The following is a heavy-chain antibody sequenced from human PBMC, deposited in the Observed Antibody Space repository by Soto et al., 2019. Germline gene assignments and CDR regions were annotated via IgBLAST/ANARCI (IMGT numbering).Heavy chain of an antibody. Sequence: QVQLVQSGAEVKKPGASVKVSCKASGYTFTSYYMHWVRQAPGQGLEWMGIINPSGGSTSYAQKFQGRVTMTRDTSTSTAYMELSSLRSEDTAVYYCARGVSREVVQQFNWFDPWGQGTLVTVSS. CDR2: INPSGGST. D-gene: IGHD2-15*01. CDR3: ARGVSREVVQQFNWFDP. CDR1: GYTFTSYY. V-gene: IGHV1-46*01. J-gene: IGHJ5*02.